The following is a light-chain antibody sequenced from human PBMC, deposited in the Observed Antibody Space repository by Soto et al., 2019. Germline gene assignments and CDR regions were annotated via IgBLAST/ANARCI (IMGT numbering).Light chain of an antibody. J-gene: IGKJ5*01. CDR2: AAS. CDR1: QSISSY. V-gene: IGKV1-39*01. Sequence: DIQMTQSPSSLSASVGDRVTITCRASQSISSYLNWYQQKPGKAPKLLIYAASSLQSGVPSRFSGSGSGTDFTLTISSQQPEDFATYYGQQSYSTPLTCGQGPRLEIK. CDR3: QQSYSTPLT.